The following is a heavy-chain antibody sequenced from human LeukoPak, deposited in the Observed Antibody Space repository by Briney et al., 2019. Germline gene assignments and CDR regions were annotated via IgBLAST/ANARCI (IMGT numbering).Heavy chain of an antibody. J-gene: IGHJ3*02. CDR3: ASISYGSGLIGAFGI. D-gene: IGHD3-10*01. Sequence: PGGSLRLSCAASGFTFSSYSMNWVRQAPGKGLEWVSSISSSSSYIYYADSVKGRFTISRDNAKNSLYLQMNSLRAEDTAVYYCASISYGSGLIGAFGIWGQGTMVTVSS. CDR2: ISSSSSYI. CDR1: GFTFSSYS. V-gene: IGHV3-21*01.